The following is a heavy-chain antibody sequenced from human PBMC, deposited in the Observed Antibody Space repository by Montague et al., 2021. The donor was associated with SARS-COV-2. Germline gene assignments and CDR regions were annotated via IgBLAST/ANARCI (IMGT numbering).Heavy chain of an antibody. CDR1: GGSFSAYY. V-gene: IGHV4-34*01. J-gene: IGHJ3*01. D-gene: IGHD2-2*01. CDR2: TNHSGTA. Sequence: SETLSLTCAVYGGSFSAYYWSWLRQSPRSGLEWIAETNHSGTANYNPSLKSRVSISVDTSKNQFTLKLTSVTAADTAMYYCAKEREVVRAARTPVAFDLRGQGTMVTVSS. CDR3: AKEREVVRAARTPVAFDL.